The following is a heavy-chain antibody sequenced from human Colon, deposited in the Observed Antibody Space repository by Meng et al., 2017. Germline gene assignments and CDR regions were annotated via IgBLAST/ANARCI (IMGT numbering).Heavy chain of an antibody. CDR1: GYTFTTYG. J-gene: IGHJ4*02. V-gene: IGHV1-18*01. Sequence: HVQLVKSGTEVKKPGASVKVSCKSSGYTFTTYGISWVRQAPGQGLEWMGWISTYNGNTNYAQKFQGRVTMTTDTSTSTAYMELRSLRSDDTAVYYCARDGLSFTMVRGGKYWGQGTLVTVSS. D-gene: IGHD3-10*01. CDR3: ARDGLSFTMVRGGKY. CDR2: ISTYNGNT.